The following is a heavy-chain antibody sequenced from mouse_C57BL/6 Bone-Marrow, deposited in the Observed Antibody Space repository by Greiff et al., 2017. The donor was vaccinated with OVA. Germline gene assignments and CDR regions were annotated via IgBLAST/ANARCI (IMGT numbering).Heavy chain of an antibody. V-gene: IGHV1-59*01. Sequence: VQLQQPGAELVRPGTSVKLSCKASGYTFTSYWMHWVKQRPGQGLEWIGVIDPSDSYTNYNQKFKGKATLTVDTSSSTAYMQLSSLTSEDSAVYYCARSRWLRLGYWGQGTTLTVSA. CDR3: ARSRWLRLGY. CDR2: IDPSDSYT. J-gene: IGHJ2*01. D-gene: IGHD2-2*01. CDR1: GYTFTSYW.